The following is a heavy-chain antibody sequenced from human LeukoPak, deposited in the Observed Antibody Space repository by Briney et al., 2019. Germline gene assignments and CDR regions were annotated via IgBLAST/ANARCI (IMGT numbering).Heavy chain of an antibody. CDR3: AKQDSYWDVFDI. CDR2: IKQDGSEK. Sequence: GSLRLSCAASGFTFSSYWMSWVRQAPGKGLEWVANIKQDGSEKYYLDSVKGRFTISRDNAKNSLYLQMSSLRAEDTAVYYCAKQDSYWDVFDIWGQGTLVTVS. J-gene: IGHJ3*02. CDR1: GFTFSSYW. V-gene: IGHV3-7*01. D-gene: IGHD2-21*02.